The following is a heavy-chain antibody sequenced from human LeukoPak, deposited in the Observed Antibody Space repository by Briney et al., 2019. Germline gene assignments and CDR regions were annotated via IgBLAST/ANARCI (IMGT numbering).Heavy chain of an antibody. D-gene: IGHD3-22*01. V-gene: IGHV1-69*13. CDR2: TIPIFGTA. J-gene: IGHJ3*02. CDR1: GGTFSSCA. Sequence: SVKVSCKASGGTFSSCAISWVRQAPGQWLEWMGGTIPIFGTANYAQKFQGRVTITADESTSTAYMELSSLRSEDTAVYYCARRGSYDSSGYFAFDIWGQGTMATVSS. CDR3: ARRGSYDSSGYFAFDI.